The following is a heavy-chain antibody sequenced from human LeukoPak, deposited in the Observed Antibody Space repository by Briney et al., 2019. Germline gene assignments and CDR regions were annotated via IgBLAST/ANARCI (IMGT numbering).Heavy chain of an antibody. CDR1: GFTFSTYA. J-gene: IGHJ4*02. V-gene: IGHV3-23*01. Sequence: GGSLRLSCAASGFTFSTYAMSWVRQAPGKGLEWVSATSGSGDTIYYADSVKGRFTISRDNSKNTLYLQINSLRAGDTAVYYCAKVGSPLGPPFDYWGQGTLVTVSS. D-gene: IGHD3-3*02. CDR2: TSGSGDTI. CDR3: AKVGSPLGPPFDY.